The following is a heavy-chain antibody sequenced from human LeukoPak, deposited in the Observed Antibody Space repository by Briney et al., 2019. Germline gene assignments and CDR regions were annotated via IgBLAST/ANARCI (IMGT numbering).Heavy chain of an antibody. CDR3: AKSLLVYCISTSCSFDC. CDR2: IDSDGSST. Sequence: GRSLRLSCTASGFTFSSFWMHWVRQAPGKGPVWVSRIDSDGSSTTYADSVKGRFTISRDNSKNTLYLQMNSLRAEDTAVYYCAKSLLVYCISTSCSFDCWGQGTLVTVSS. V-gene: IGHV3-74*01. CDR1: GFTFSSFW. J-gene: IGHJ4*02. D-gene: IGHD2-2*01.